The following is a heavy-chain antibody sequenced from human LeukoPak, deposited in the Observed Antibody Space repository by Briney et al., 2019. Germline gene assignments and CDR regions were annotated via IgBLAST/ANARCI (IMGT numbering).Heavy chain of an antibody. CDR2: IYSGGSS. V-gene: IGHV3-53*01. D-gene: IGHD3-10*01. Sequence: GGSLRLSCAASGFTVSSNYMSWVRQAPGKGLEWVSVIYSGGSSYYADSVKGRFTISRDNSKNTLYLQMNSLRAEDTAVYYCARDVLFTMVRGVISGLGAFDIWGQGTMVTVSS. CDR3: ARDVLFTMVRGVISGLGAFDI. CDR1: GFTVSSNY. J-gene: IGHJ3*02.